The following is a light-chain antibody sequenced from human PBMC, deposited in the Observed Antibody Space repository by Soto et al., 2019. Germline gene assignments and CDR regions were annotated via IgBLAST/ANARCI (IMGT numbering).Light chain of an antibody. CDR1: SSDVGAYDS. CDR3: ASYTTGDTIL. CDR2: DVT. Sequence: QSALTQPASVSGSPGQSITISCTGTSSDVGAYDSVSWYQQLPGKAPKLIIYDVTHRPSGVSHRFSASKSDNTASLTISGLHPEDEADYYCASYTTGDTILFGGGTKLTVL. V-gene: IGLV2-14*03. J-gene: IGLJ2*01.